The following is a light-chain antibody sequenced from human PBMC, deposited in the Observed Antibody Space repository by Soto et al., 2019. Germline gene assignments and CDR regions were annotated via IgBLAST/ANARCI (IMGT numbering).Light chain of an antibody. Sequence: DIQMTQSPSFLSASVGDGFTITCRASQGIYNYLAWYQQKPGKAPKLLIYSASTLQSGVPSRFSGSGSGTEFTLTISSLQPEDFATYYCQQFNTYPRTFGQGTKVDIK. CDR2: SAS. J-gene: IGKJ1*01. V-gene: IGKV1-9*01. CDR3: QQFNTYPRT. CDR1: QGIYNY.